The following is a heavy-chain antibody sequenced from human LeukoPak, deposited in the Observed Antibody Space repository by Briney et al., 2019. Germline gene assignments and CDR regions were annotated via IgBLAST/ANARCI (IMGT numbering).Heavy chain of an antibody. Sequence: PSETLSLTCTASGGSISSYYWSWLRQPAGKGLEWVGRIYTSGSTNYNPSLKSRVTMSVDTSNNQFSLKLSTVTAADTAVYYCARVSYCSGGSCYSGLIYYYYYYMDVWGKGTTVTVSS. CDR3: ARVSYCSGGSCYSGLIYYYYYYMDV. CDR1: GGSISSYY. J-gene: IGHJ6*03. D-gene: IGHD2-15*01. CDR2: IYTSGST. V-gene: IGHV4-4*07.